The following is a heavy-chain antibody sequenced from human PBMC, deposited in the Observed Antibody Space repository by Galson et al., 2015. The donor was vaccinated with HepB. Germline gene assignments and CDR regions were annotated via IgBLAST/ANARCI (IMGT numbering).Heavy chain of an antibody. J-gene: IGHJ5*02. CDR3: AKDAVAVRPGWFDP. CDR2: ISYDGSKE. Sequence: SLRLSCAASGFTFSSYGMHWVRQAPGKGLDWVAAISYDGSKEFYVDSVKGRLTISRDNSKNTLYLQMIGLRAEDTAVYYCAKDAVAVRPGWFDPWGQGTLVTVSS. CDR1: GFTFSSYG. V-gene: IGHV3-30*18. D-gene: IGHD6-6*01.